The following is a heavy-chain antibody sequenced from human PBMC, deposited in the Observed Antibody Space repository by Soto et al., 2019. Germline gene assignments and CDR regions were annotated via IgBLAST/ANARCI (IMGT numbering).Heavy chain of an antibody. V-gene: IGHV4-4*07. Sequence: PSETLSLTCTVSGASISGFYWSWIRKSAGKGLEWIGRIYATGTTDYNPSLRSRVMMSVDTSKKQFSLKLRSVTAADTAVYYCVRDGTKTLRDWFDPWGQGISVTVSS. J-gene: IGHJ5*02. CDR2: IYATGTT. CDR3: VRDGTKTLRDWFDP. CDR1: GASISGFY. D-gene: IGHD1-1*01.